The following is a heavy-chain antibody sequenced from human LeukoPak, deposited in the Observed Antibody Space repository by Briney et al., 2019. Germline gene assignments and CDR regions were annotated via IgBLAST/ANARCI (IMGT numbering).Heavy chain of an antibody. Sequence: GGSLRLSCAASRFTFSSYWMHWVRQAPGKGLVWVSRINTDGSITNYAGSVKGRFTISRDNAKNTLYLQMNSLRAEDTAVYYCARSAAGSAFDIWGQGTMVTVSS. D-gene: IGHD6-13*01. CDR3: ARSAAGSAFDI. CDR2: INTDGSIT. V-gene: IGHV3-74*01. J-gene: IGHJ3*02. CDR1: RFTFSSYW.